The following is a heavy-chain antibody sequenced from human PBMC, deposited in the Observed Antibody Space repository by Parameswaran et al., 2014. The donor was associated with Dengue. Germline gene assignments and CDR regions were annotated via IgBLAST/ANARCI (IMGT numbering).Heavy chain of an antibody. J-gene: IGHJ4*02. CDR3: TRGCSSSSCLPFDY. CDR2: INPSGGTA. Sequence: MPGVRQMPGKGLEWMGIINPSGGTARYAQKFQGRVTMTRDMSTTTVSMELSSLISEDTAVYYCTRGCSSSSCLPFDYWGQGTQVTVSS. D-gene: IGHD2-2*01. V-gene: IGHV1-46*01.